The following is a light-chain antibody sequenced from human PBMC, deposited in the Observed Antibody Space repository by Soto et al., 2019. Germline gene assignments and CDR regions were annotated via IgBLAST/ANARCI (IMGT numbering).Light chain of an antibody. CDR2: GNT. V-gene: IGLV1-40*01. J-gene: IGLJ1*01. CDR1: SSNIGAGYD. CDR3: QSYDSSLSGFYV. Sequence: QSVLTQPPSVSGAPGQRVIISCTGSSSNIGAGYDVHWYQQLPGTAPKFLIYGNTNRPSGVPDRFSGSKSGTSASLAINGLQAEDEADYYCQSYDSSLSGFYVFGTGTKVTVL.